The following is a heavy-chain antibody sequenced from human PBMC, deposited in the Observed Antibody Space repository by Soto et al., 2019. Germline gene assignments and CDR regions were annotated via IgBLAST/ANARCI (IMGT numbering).Heavy chain of an antibody. D-gene: IGHD6-13*01. V-gene: IGHV1-46*03. CDR2: INPSGGST. CDR1: GYTFTSYY. CDR3: ARPLGQQLARNDAFDI. Sequence: ASVKVSCKASGYTFTSYYMHWLRQAPGQGLERMGIINPSGGSTSYAQKFQGRVTMTRDTSTSTVYMELSSLRSEDTAVYYCARPLGQQLARNDAFDIWGQGTMVTVSS. J-gene: IGHJ3*02.